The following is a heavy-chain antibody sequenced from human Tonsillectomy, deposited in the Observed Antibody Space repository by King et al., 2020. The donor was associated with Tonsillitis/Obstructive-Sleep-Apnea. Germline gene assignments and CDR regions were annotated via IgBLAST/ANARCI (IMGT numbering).Heavy chain of an antibody. CDR2: ISYDGSNK. D-gene: IGHD6-6*01. CDR3: ARDWGEQLVPYYYYYMDV. J-gene: IGHJ6*03. CDR1: GFTFSSYA. Sequence: VQLVESGGGVVQPGRSLRLSCAASGFTFSSYAMHWVRPAPGKGLEWVAVISYDGSNKYYADSVKGRFTISRDNSKNTLYLQMNSLRAEDTAVYYCARDWGEQLVPYYYYYMDVWGKGTTVTVSS. V-gene: IGHV3-30*01.